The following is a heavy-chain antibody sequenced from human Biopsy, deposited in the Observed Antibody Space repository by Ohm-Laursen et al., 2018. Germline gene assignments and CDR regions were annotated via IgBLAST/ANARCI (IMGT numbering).Heavy chain of an antibody. J-gene: IGHJ4*02. CDR2: IIAVSGLV. CDR3: ATPFQYYDSWGGYPPFDH. Sequence: SVKVSCNASGGTFSNYAISWVRQAPGEGLEWMGGIIAVSGLVNYAPKFQGRVSITADKSTTTAYMGLSNLKSEDTAVYYCATPFQYYDSWGGYPPFDHWGQGTLVTVSS. CDR1: GGTFSNYA. D-gene: IGHD3-3*01. V-gene: IGHV1-69*10.